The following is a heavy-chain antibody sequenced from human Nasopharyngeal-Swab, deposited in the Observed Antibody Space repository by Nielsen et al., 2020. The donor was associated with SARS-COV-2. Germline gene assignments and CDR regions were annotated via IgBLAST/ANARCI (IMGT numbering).Heavy chain of an antibody. J-gene: IGHJ6*03. Sequence: GSLRLSCAVYGGSFSGYYWSWIRQPPGKGLEWIGEINHSGSTNYNPSLKSRVTISVDTSKNQFSLKLSSVTAADTAVYYCARVLGYCTNGVCSNQIYYYYYMDVWGKGTTVTVSS. CDR1: GGSFSGYY. CDR2: INHSGST. D-gene: IGHD2-8*01. CDR3: ARVLGYCTNGVCSNQIYYYYYMDV. V-gene: IGHV4-34*01.